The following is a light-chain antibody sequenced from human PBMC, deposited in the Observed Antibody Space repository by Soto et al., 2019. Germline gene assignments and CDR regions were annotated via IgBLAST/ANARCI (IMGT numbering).Light chain of an antibody. CDR1: QDINIY. J-gene: IGKJ1*01. V-gene: IGKV1-33*01. CDR3: QQYNNWPGT. Sequence: DIQMTQSPSSLFASVGDRVTITCQATQDINIYLSWYQQKPGKAPKLLINVASTLQSGVPSRFSGSGSGTEFTLTISSLQSEDFAVYYCQQYNNWPGTFGQGTKV. CDR2: VAS.